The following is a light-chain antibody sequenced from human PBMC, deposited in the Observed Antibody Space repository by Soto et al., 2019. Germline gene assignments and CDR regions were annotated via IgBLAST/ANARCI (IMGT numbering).Light chain of an antibody. V-gene: IGKV3-15*01. CDR3: QQYNNWPRT. CDR2: GAS. Sequence: EIVMTQSPATLSVSPGERATLSCRASQSVSSNLAWYQQKPGQAPRLLIYGASTRATGIPARFSGSGSGTEFPLTISSLQSEDLAVYYCQQYNNWPRTFGQGTKLEIK. J-gene: IGKJ2*01. CDR1: QSVSSN.